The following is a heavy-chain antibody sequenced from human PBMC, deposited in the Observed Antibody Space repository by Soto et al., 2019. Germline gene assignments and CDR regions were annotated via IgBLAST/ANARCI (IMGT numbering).Heavy chain of an antibody. J-gene: IGHJ6*02. V-gene: IGHV4-59*01. CDR2: MYYNGTT. CDR1: GGSINSYY. CDR3: ARSPPPYYYDSSGTYYYGMDV. Sequence: SETLSLTCAVSGGSINSYYWSWIRQPPGKGLEWIGSMYYNGTTNYNPSLKSRVTISVDTSKNQFSLKLTSVTAADTAIYYCARSPPPYYYDSSGTYYYGMDVWGQGTTVTVSS. D-gene: IGHD3-22*01.